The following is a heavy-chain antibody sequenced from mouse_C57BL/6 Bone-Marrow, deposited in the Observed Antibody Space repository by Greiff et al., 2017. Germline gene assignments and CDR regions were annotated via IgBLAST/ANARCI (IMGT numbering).Heavy chain of an antibody. V-gene: IGHV5-17*01. CDR1: GFTFSDYG. CDR3: ARGKPAWFAY. Sequence: EVQVVESGGGLVKPGGSLKLSCAASGFTFSDYGMHWVRQAPEKGLEWVAYISSGSSTIYYADTVKGRFTISRDNAKNTLFLQMTSLRSEDTAMYYCARGKPAWFAYWGQGTLVTVSA. CDR2: ISSGSSTI. J-gene: IGHJ3*01.